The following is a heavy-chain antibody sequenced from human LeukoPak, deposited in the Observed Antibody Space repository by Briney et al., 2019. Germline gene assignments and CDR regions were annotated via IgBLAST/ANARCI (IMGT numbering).Heavy chain of an antibody. CDR2: IHYSGTT. V-gene: IGHV4-59*01. D-gene: IGHD3-10*01. CDR1: GGSISTYH. CDR3: ARAKGGFRDLFMGLDY. J-gene: IGHJ4*02. Sequence: SETLSLTCTVSGGSISTYHWSWIRQPPGKGLEWIGYIHYSGTTNSNPSLKSRVTISVDTSKNQFSLKLKSVTAADTAVYYCARAKGGFRDLFMGLDYWGQGTLVAVSS.